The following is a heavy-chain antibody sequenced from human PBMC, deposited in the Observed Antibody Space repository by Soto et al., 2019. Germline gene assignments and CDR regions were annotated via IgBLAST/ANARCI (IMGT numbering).Heavy chain of an antibody. V-gene: IGHV4-59*01. D-gene: IGHD2-8*01. CDR2: IYYSGST. J-gene: IGHJ5*02. CDR1: GGSISSSY. CDR3: ARYNIVLMVYASWFDP. Sequence: SETLSLTCTVSGGSISSSYWSWIRQPPGKGLEWIGYIYYSGSTNYNPSLKSRVTISVDTSKNQFSLKLSSVTAADTAVYYCARYNIVLMVYASWFDPWGQGTLVTVSS.